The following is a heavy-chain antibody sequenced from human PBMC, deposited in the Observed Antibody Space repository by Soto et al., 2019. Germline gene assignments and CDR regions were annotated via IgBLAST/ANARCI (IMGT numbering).Heavy chain of an antibody. V-gene: IGHV2-26*01. Sequence: QVTLKESGPVLVKPTETLTLTCTVSGFSLSNARMGVSWIRQPPGKALEWLAHIFSNDEKSYSTSLKSRLTSSKDTSKSQVVLTMTNMDPVATATYYCARMRPFYYGMDVWGQGTTVTVSS. CDR1: GFSLSNARMG. CDR3: ARMRPFYYGMDV. J-gene: IGHJ6*02. CDR2: IFSNDEK.